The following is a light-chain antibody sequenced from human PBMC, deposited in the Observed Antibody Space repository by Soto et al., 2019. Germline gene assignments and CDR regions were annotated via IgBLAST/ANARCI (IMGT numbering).Light chain of an antibody. CDR2: GAS. Sequence: EIVMTQSPATLSVSPGESATLSCRASQTVGSNLAWYQQKRGQAPRLLIYGASTRATGIPARLSGSGSGTEFTLTISSLQSEDFAVYYCQQYDRWVTFGPGTKVDIK. CDR1: QTVGSN. J-gene: IGKJ3*01. CDR3: QQYDRWVT. V-gene: IGKV3-15*01.